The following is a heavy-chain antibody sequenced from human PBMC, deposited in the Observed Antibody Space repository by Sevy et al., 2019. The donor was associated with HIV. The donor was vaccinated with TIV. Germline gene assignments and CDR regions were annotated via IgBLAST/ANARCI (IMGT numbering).Heavy chain of an antibody. V-gene: IGHV3-30-3*01. CDR2: ILYDGSDI. CDR1: GFAFTNYYA. Sequence: GGSLRLSCTASGFAFTNYYAMHWVRQAPGKGLEWVALILYDGSDIFYADSVKGRFTITRDNFKNTLYLQMNGLTTEDTAVYHCARPRANYVDHYFFYALDVWGQGTTVTVSS. J-gene: IGHJ6*02. CDR3: ARPRANYVDHYFFYALDV. D-gene: IGHD4-17*01.